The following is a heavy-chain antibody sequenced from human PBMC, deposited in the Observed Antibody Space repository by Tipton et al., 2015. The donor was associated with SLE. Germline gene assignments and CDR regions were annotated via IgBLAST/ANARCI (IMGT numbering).Heavy chain of an antibody. CDR3: VGTPRITIFGVIPPGYMDV. CDR1: GGSISSGSYY. CDR2: IYTSGST. Sequence: TLSLTCTVSGGSISSGSYYWSWNRQPAGKGLEWIGRIYTSGSTNYNPSLKSRVTISVDTSKNQFSLKLRSVTAADTAVYYCVGTPRITIFGVIPPGYMDVWGKGSTVTVSS. J-gene: IGHJ6*03. D-gene: IGHD3-3*01. V-gene: IGHV4-61*02.